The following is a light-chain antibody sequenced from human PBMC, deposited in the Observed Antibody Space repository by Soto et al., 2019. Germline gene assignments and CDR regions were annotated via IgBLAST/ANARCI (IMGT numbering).Light chain of an antibody. CDR2: EVS. J-gene: IGLJ2*01. Sequence: QSALTQPPSASGSPGQSVTISCTGTSSDVGGYNYVSWYQQHPGKPPKVMIYEVSKRPSGVPDRFSGSKSGNTASLTVSGLQAEDEADYYCSSYAGSNNPVVFGGGTKLTVL. V-gene: IGLV2-8*01. CDR1: SSDVGGYNY. CDR3: SSYAGSNNPVV.